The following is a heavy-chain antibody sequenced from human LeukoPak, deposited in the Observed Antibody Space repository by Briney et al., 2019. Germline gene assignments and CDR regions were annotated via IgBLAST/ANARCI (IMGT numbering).Heavy chain of an antibody. CDR3: ARRDPRGRRYCSGGSCYRQNWFDP. D-gene: IGHD2-15*01. CDR2: IYYSGST. J-gene: IGHJ5*02. Sequence: SETLSLTCTVSGGSISSSSYYWGWIRQPPGKGLEWIGSIYYSGSTYYNPSLKSRVTISVDTSKNQFSLKLSSVTAADTAVYYCARRDPRGRRYCSGGSCYRQNWFDPWGQGTLVTVSS. CDR1: GGSISSSSYY. V-gene: IGHV4-39*07.